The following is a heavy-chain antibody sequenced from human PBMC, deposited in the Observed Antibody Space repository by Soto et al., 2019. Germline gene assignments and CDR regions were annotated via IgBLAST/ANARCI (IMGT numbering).Heavy chain of an antibody. Sequence: QVQLQESGPGLVKPSETLSLMCTVSGGSITNYYWSWIRQSPAKGLAWIGYVSDSGSTKYNPSLESRVTISVNTSKNQCSLKLTALTAADTAVYYCARERVGHSAMDVWGQGTTVTVSS. CDR1: GGSITNYY. D-gene: IGHD1-26*01. CDR3: ARERVGHSAMDV. V-gene: IGHV4-59*12. CDR2: VSDSGST. J-gene: IGHJ6*02.